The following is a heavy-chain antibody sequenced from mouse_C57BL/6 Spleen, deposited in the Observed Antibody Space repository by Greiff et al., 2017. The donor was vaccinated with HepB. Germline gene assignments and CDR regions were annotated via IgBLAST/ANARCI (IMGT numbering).Heavy chain of an antibody. D-gene: IGHD1-1*01. V-gene: IGHV1-80*01. CDR2: IYPGDGDT. Sequence: VKLMESGAELVKPGASVKISCKASGYAFSSYWMNWVKQRPGKGLEWIGQIYPGDGDTNYNGKFKGKATLTADKSSSTAYMQLSSLTSEDSAVYFCARSGGYYGSSPAWFAYWGQGTLVTVSA. J-gene: IGHJ3*01. CDR3: ARSGGYYGSSPAWFAY. CDR1: GYAFSSYW.